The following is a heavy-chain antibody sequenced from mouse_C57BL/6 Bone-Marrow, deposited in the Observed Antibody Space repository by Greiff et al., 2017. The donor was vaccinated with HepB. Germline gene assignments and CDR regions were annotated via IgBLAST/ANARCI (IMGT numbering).Heavy chain of an antibody. Sequence: VQLKESGAELVKPGASVKLSCTASGFNIQDYYMHWVKQRTEQGLEWIGRIDPEDGETKYAPKFQGKATITADTSSNTAYLQLSSLTSEDTSVYYCAPEYYGRRPLDYWGQGTTLTVSS. CDR2: IDPEDGET. D-gene: IGHD1-1*01. V-gene: IGHV14-2*01. J-gene: IGHJ2*01. CDR1: GFNIQDYY. CDR3: APEYYGRRPLDY.